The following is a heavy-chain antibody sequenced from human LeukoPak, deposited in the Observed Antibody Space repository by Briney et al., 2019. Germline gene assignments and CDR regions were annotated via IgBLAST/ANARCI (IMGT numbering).Heavy chain of an antibody. D-gene: IGHD2-15*01. Sequence: SVKVSCKASGGTFSSYAINCVRQAPGQGLEWMGRIIPILDIENFVQKFQGRLTITADKSTSTAYMELSSLRSEDTAVYYCAKQTGYCSGSTCYYYHGMDVWGQGTTVTVSS. J-gene: IGHJ6*02. CDR2: IIPILDIE. V-gene: IGHV1-69*04. CDR1: GGTFSSYA. CDR3: AKQTGYCSGSTCYYYHGMDV.